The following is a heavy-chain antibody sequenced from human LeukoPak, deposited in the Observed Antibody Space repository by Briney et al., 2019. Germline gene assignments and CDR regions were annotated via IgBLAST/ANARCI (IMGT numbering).Heavy chain of an antibody. CDR2: INPSGGST. CDR3: ARSPSGSFDY. Sequence: ASVKVSCKASGGTFSSYAISWVRQAPGQGLEWMGIINPSGGSTSYAQKFQGRVTITADESTSTAYMELSSLRSEDTAVYYCARSPSGSFDYWGQGTLVTVSS. CDR1: GGTFSSYA. D-gene: IGHD1-26*01. V-gene: IGHV1-69*11. J-gene: IGHJ4*02.